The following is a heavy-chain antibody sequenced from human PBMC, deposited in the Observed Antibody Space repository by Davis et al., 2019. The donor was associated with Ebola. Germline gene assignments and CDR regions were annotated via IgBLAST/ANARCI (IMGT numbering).Heavy chain of an antibody. Sequence: GASLKISCEASGFTFSSYWMTWVRQPPGKGLECVATINQDGSDEHYVDSVRGRFTISRDNAKNTLFLQMDSLRVDDTAVYYFLGGRGWASWGQGTLVIVSS. J-gene: IGHJ5*02. CDR2: INQDGSDE. V-gene: IGHV3-7*01. D-gene: IGHD3-10*01. CDR3: LGGRGWAS. CDR1: GFTFSSYW.